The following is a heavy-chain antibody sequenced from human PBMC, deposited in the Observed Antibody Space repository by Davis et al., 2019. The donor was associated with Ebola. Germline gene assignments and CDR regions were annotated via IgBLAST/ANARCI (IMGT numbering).Heavy chain of an antibody. V-gene: IGHV4-34*01. CDR2: ITHSGST. J-gene: IGHJ6*02. D-gene: IGHD1-1*01. Sequence: GSLRLSCAVYGGSLSGYYWYWIRQPPGKGLEWIGEITHSGSTNYYPSLKSRVTFSVDSSKSQFSLKLSSVTAADAAVYYCARGRYVRIMDVWGQGTTVTVTS. CDR3: ARGRYVRIMDV. CDR1: GGSLSGYY.